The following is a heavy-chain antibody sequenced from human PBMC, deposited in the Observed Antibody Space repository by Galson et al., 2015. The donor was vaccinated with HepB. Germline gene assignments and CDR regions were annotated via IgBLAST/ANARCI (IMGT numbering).Heavy chain of an antibody. D-gene: IGHD6-13*01. V-gene: IGHV4-4*07. CDR1: GGSMTSYY. CDR2: FYTSGSA. Sequence: SETLSLTCTVSGGSMTSYYWSWIRQPAGKGLEWIGRFYTSGSANYNPSLKSRVTMSVDTSKNQFSLKLTSVTAADTAVYYCVASNRGAAAGWFDPWGQGTLVTVSS. CDR3: VASNRGAAAGWFDP. J-gene: IGHJ5*02.